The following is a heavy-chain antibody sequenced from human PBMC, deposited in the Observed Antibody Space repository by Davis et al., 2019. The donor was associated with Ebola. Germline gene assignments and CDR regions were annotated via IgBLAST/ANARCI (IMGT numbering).Heavy chain of an antibody. CDR3: ARVNSTSWFDY. D-gene: IGHD6-13*01. V-gene: IGHV4-59*11. J-gene: IGHJ4*02. CDR2: IYYRGGT. Sequence: PSETLSLTCTVSGGSISGHYWSWVRQAPGKGLEWIGYIYYRGGTNYHPSLRSRVTISVDTSNNHFSLNLNSVTAADTAVYYCARVNSTSWFDYWGQGTLVTVSS. CDR1: GGSISGHY.